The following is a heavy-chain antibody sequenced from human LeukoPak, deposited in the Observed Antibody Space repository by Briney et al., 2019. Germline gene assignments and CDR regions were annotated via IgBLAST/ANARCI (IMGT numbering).Heavy chain of an antibody. CDR1: GYTFTSYG. CDR3: ARGYSSWYFDI. J-gene: IGHJ3*02. D-gene: IGHD6-13*01. Sequence: ASVKVSCKASGYTFTSYGISWVRQAPGQGLEWMGWISAYNGNTNYAQKFQGRVTMTRNTSISTAYMELSSLRSEDTAVYYCARGYSSWYFDIWGQGTMVTVSS. V-gene: IGHV1-18*01. CDR2: ISAYNGNT.